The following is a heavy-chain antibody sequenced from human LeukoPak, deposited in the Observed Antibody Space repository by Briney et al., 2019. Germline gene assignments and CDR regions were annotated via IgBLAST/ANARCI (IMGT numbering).Heavy chain of an antibody. Sequence: GGSLRLSCAASGFTFSSYSMNWVRQAPGKGLEWVSYISSSSSTIYYADSVKGRFTISRDNAKNSLYLQMNSLRAEDTAVYYCAKPVAGVRFLRHYYYMDVWGKGTTVTVSS. CDR3: AKPVAGVRFLRHYYYMDV. V-gene: IGHV3-48*01. CDR2: ISSSSSTI. CDR1: GFTFSSYS. J-gene: IGHJ6*03. D-gene: IGHD3-3*01.